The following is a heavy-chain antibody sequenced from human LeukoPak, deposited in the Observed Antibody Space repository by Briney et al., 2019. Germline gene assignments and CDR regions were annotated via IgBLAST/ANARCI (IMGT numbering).Heavy chain of an antibody. D-gene: IGHD2-2*01. CDR2: IYSGGTT. J-gene: IGHJ4*02. V-gene: IGHV3-53*01. Sequence: GRSLRLSCAASGFTVSNNYMGWVRQAPGKGLEWGSVIYSGGTTNYADSVTGRFTITRDNAKNTLYLQMNSLRAEDTAVYFCATMRPSLGYFFESWGQGTLVTVSS. CDR1: GFTVSNNY. CDR3: ATMRPSLGYFFES.